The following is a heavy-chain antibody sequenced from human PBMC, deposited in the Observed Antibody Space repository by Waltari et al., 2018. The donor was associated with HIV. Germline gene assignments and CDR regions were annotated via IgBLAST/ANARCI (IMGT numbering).Heavy chain of an antibody. CDR1: GFTFSSYW. J-gene: IGHJ4*02. D-gene: IGHD3-9*01. CDR2: INSDGSST. CDR3: ARDASYYDILPREFDY. Sequence: EVQLVESGGGLVQPGGSLRLSCAASGFTFSSYWMHCVRHAQGKGLVWVSRINSDGSSTSYADSVKGRFTISRDNAKNTLYLQMNSLRAEDTAVYYCARDASYYDILPREFDYWGQGTLVTVSS. V-gene: IGHV3-74*01.